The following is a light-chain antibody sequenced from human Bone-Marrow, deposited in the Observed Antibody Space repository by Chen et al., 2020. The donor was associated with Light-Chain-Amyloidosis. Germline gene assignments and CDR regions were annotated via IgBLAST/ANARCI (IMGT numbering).Light chain of an antibody. J-gene: IGKJ2*01. CDR3: QQYVSSPYT. Sequence: DIVLPQSPGTLSLSPGERATLSCRASQTISSNFIAWYQQKPGQAPRLLISGASRRATGIPDRFSGSGSGTDFSLTISRLAPEDFAVYYCQQYVSSPYTFGQGTKLEIK. CDR2: GAS. CDR1: QTISSNF. V-gene: IGKV3-20*01.